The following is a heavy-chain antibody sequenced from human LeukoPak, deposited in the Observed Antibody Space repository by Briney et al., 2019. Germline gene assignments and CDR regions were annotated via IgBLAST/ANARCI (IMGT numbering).Heavy chain of an antibody. D-gene: IGHD4-23*01. CDR2: ISYDGSNK. J-gene: IGHJ6*02. CDR3: AKDSDYGGRPGGMDV. CDR1: GFTFSSYG. Sequence: GGSLRLSCAASGFTFSSYGMHWVRQAPGKGLEWVAVISYDGSNKYCADSVKGRFTISRDNSKNTLYLQMNSLRAEDTAVYYCAKDSDYGGRPGGMDVWGQGTTVTVSS. V-gene: IGHV3-30*18.